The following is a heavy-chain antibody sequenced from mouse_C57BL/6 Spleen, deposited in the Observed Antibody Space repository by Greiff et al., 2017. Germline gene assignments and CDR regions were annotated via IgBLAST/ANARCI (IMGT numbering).Heavy chain of an antibody. CDR2: IDPADGDT. V-gene: IGHV14-1*01. J-gene: IGHJ1*03. CDR1: GFNIKDYY. D-gene: IGHD1-1*01. Sequence: EVQLQQSGAELVRPGASVKLSCTASGFNIKDYYMHWVKQRPEQGLEWIGRIDPADGDTEYAQKFQGKATMTADTSSNTAYLQLSSLTSEDTAVYYCTTGATVVDWYFDVWGTGTTVTVSS. CDR3: TTGATVVDWYFDV.